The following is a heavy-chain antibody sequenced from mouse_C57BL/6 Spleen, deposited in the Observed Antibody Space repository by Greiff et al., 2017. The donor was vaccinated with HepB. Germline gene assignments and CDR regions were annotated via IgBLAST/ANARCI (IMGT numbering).Heavy chain of an antibody. CDR3: ASEDYYGSGAY. CDR1: GYTFTDYY. CDR2: IYPGSGNT. V-gene: IGHV1-76*01. Sequence: QVQLKESGAELVRPGASVKLSCKASGYTFTDYYINWVKQRPGQGLEWIARIYPGSGNTYYNEKFKGKATLTAEKSSSTAYMQLSSLTSEDSAVYFCASEDYYGSGAYWGQGTLVTVSA. J-gene: IGHJ3*01. D-gene: IGHD1-1*01.